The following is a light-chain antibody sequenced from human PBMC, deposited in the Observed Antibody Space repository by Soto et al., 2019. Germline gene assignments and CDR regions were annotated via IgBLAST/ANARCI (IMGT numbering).Light chain of an antibody. CDR2: DVS. V-gene: IGLV2-14*01. J-gene: IGLJ2*01. Sequence: QSALTQPASVSGSPGQSITISCTGTSSDVGGYNYVSWYQQHRGKAPKLMIYDVSNRPSGVSNRFSGSKSGNTASLTISGLQVEDEADYYCSSYTSSSTVVFGGGTKLTVL. CDR3: SSYTSSSTVV. CDR1: SSDVGGYNY.